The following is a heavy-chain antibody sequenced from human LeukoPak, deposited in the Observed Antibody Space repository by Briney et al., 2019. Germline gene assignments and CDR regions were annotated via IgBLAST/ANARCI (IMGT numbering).Heavy chain of an antibody. CDR3: ATHGQQQLENWFDP. CDR2: IYPGDSDT. CDR1: GYSFRTYW. V-gene: IGHV5-51*01. J-gene: IGHJ5*02. Sequence: GEFLKISCKGSGYSFRTYWIGWVRQMPGIGLEWMGIIYPGDSDTRYSPSFQGQVTISADKSTSTAYLQWSSLKASDTAMYYCATHGQQQLENWFDPWGQGTLVTVSS. D-gene: IGHD6-13*01.